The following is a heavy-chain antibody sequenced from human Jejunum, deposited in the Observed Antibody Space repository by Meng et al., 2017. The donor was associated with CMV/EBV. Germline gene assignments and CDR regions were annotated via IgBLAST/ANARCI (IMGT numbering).Heavy chain of an antibody. V-gene: IGHV4-38-2*02. CDR3: ARARSSSWYYDY. Sequence: VSGYSIPNGSYWGWIRQAPGRGLEWIGNIYHSGTSYYNPSLKSRVTMSVDTSKNQFSVQLDSVTAADTAVYYCARARSSSWYYDYWGRGMLVTVSS. D-gene: IGHD6-13*01. CDR2: IYHSGTS. CDR1: GYSIPNGSY. J-gene: IGHJ4*02.